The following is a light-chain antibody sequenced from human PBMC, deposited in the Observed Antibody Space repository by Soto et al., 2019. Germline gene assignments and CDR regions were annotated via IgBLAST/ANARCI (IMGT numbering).Light chain of an antibody. J-gene: IGLJ2*01. V-gene: IGLV2-8*01. CDR1: SSDVGGYNY. CDR3: SSYGGNNNLL. CDR2: EVS. Sequence: QSALTQPPSASGSPGQSVTISCTGTSSDVGGYNYVSWYQQHPGKAPKVIIYEVSKRPSGVPDRFSGSKSGNTASLTVSGLQAEDEDDYYCSSYGGNNNLLFGGGTKVTVL.